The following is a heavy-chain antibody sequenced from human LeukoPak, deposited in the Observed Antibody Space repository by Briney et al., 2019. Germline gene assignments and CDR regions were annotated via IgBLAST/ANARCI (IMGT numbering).Heavy chain of an antibody. CDR1: GFTFSIYT. Sequence: GGSLRLSCAASGFTFSIYTMNWVRQAPGKGLEWVSSIDSSSSFMYYADSVRGRFTISRDNARNSLYLQMNSLRAEDTAVYYCARVGYGLDYWGQGTLVTVSS. V-gene: IGHV3-21*01. D-gene: IGHD5-18*01. CDR2: IDSSSSFM. CDR3: ARVGYGLDY. J-gene: IGHJ4*02.